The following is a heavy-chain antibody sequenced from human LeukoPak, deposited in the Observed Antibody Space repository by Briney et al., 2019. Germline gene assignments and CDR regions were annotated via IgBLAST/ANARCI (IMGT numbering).Heavy chain of an antibody. J-gene: IGHJ4*02. V-gene: IGHV3-53*01. Sequence: GGSLRLSCAASGFTVSSNYMTWVRQAPGKGLEWVSVITGSESSTYYADSVRGRFTISRDNPKNTLYLQMNSLRADDTAVYYCAKHRGSGVAGTGGVESWGQGTLVTVSS. CDR1: GFTVSSNY. D-gene: IGHD6-19*01. CDR2: ITGSESST. CDR3: AKHRGSGVAGTGGVES.